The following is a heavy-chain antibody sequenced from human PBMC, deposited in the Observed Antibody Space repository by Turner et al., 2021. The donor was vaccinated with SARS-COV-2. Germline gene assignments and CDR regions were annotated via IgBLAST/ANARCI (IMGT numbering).Heavy chain of an antibody. Sequence: QVQLQESGPGLVKPSETLSLTCTVSGDSVSSYYWSWIRQPAGKGLGWIGRIYTSGSTNYNPSLKSRVTMSVDTSKNQFSLKLNSVTAADTAVYYCARDNGWNVFDYWGQGTLVTVSS. V-gene: IGHV4-4*07. CDR1: GDSVSSYY. J-gene: IGHJ4*02. CDR3: ARDNGWNVFDY. D-gene: IGHD1-1*01. CDR2: IYTSGST.